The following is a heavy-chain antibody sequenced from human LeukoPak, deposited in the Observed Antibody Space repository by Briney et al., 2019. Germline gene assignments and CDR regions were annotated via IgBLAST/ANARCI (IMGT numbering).Heavy chain of an antibody. Sequence: ASVKVSCKASGYIFTGYYMHWVRQAPGQGLEWMGWINPNSGGTNYAQKFQGRVTMTRDTSISTTYMELSSLRSDDTAVYYCARASSYDSRTLFDYWGQGTLVTVSS. CDR1: GYIFTGYY. D-gene: IGHD3-22*01. CDR2: INPNSGGT. V-gene: IGHV1-2*02. J-gene: IGHJ4*02. CDR3: ARASSYDSRTLFDY.